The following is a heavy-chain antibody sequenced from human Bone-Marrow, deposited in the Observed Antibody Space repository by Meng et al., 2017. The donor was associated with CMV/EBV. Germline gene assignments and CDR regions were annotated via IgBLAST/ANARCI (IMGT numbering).Heavy chain of an antibody. J-gene: IGHJ4*02. CDR1: GFTFSSYA. Sequence: GGSLRLSCAASGFTFSSYAMHWVRQAPGKGLEWVAVISYDGSNKYYADSVKGRFTISRDNSKNTLYLQMNSLRAEDTAVYYCARWALGIGDYWGQGTLVTVSS. CDR3: ARWALGIGDY. CDR2: ISYDGSNK. D-gene: IGHD7-27*01. V-gene: IGHV3-30*04.